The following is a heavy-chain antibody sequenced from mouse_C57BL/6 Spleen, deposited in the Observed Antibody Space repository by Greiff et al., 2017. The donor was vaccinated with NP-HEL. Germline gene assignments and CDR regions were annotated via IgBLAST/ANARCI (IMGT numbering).Heavy chain of an antibody. Sequence: EVQLVESGGGLVKPGGSLKLSCAASGFTFSSYAMSWVRQTPEKRLEWVATISDGGSYTYYPDNVKGRFTISRDNAKNNLYLQMSHLKSEDTAMYYCARDRVYYYGSRAYFDVWGTGTTVTVSS. CDR2: ISDGGSYT. J-gene: IGHJ1*03. V-gene: IGHV5-4*01. CDR1: GFTFSSYA. CDR3: ARDRVYYYGSRAYFDV. D-gene: IGHD1-1*01.